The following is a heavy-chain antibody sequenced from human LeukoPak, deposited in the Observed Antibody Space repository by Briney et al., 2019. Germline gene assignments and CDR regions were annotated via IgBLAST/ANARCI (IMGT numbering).Heavy chain of an antibody. J-gene: IGHJ4*02. Sequence: ASVKVSCKASGYTFTGYYMHWVRQAPGQGLEWMGWINPNSGGTNYAQKFQGRVTMTRDTSISTAYMELSGLRSDDTAVYYCANYDYGDYVGDYWGQGTLVTVSS. V-gene: IGHV1-2*02. D-gene: IGHD4-17*01. CDR2: INPNSGGT. CDR3: ANYDYGDYVGDY. CDR1: GYTFTGYY.